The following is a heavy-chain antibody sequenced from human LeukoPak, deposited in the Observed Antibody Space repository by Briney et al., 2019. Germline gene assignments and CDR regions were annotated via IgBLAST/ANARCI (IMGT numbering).Heavy chain of an antibody. V-gene: IGHV4-59*01. J-gene: IGHJ4*02. CDR1: GGSTSGYY. CDR2: IYYSGTT. CDR3: ARRFFDVLRYFDWFFDY. D-gene: IGHD3-9*01. Sequence: SETLSLTCTVSGGSTSGYYWSWIRQPPGKGLEWIGYIYYSGTTNYNPSLKSRVNISVETSKNQYSLKLSSVTAADTAVYYCARRFFDVLRYFDWFFDYWGQGTLVTVSS.